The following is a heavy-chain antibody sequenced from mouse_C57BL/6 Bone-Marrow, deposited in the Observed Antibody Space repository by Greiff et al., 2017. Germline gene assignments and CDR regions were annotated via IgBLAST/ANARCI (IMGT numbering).Heavy chain of an antibody. D-gene: IGHD2-3*01. J-gene: IGHJ2*01. CDR3: ARRAGWLPPFDY. Sequence: VHVKQSGAELARPGASVKLSCKASGYTFTSYGISWVKQRTGQGLEWIGEIYPRSGNTYYNEKFKGKATLTADKSSSTAYMELRSLTSEDSAVYFCARRAGWLPPFDYWGQGTTLTVSS. CDR1: GYTFTSYG. CDR2: IYPRSGNT. V-gene: IGHV1-81*01.